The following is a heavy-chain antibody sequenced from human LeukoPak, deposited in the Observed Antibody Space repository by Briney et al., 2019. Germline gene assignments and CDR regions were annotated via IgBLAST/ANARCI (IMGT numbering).Heavy chain of an antibody. CDR2: IYYSGST. Sequence: SETLSLTCTLSGGSISGYYWSWIRQPPGKGLEWIGYIYYSGSTKYNTSLKSRVTISVDTSKNQFSLWLSSVTAADTAVYYCARGGLENGYHSNGFDIWGPGTMVTVSS. CDR3: ARGGLENGYHSNGFDI. J-gene: IGHJ3*02. D-gene: IGHD3-22*01. V-gene: IGHV4-59*01. CDR1: GGSISGYY.